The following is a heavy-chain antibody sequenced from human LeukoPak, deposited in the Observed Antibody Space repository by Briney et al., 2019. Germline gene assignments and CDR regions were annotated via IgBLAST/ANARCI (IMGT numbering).Heavy chain of an antibody. V-gene: IGHV3-66*01. D-gene: IGHD3-10*01. J-gene: IGHJ6*02. CDR3: ARVELRYYYGMDV. Sequence: GESLRLSCAASGFTVSSNYMSWVRQAPGKGLEWVSVIYSGGSTYYADSVKGRFTISRDNSKNTLYLQMNSLRAEDTAVYYCARVELRYYYGMDVWGQGTTVTVSS. CDR1: GFTVSSNY. CDR2: IYSGGST.